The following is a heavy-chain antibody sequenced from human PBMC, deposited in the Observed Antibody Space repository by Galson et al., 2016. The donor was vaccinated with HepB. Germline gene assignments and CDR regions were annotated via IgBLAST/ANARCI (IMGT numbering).Heavy chain of an antibody. CDR3: ARGPHKNRMGPGRNYYYGMDV. CDR2: MNHRGST. Sequence: SETLSLTCAVYGGSFSDYYWSWIRQPPGKGLEWIGEMNHRGSTNYNPSLKSRVSISVDTSKKQFYLKLSSVTAADTAMFYCARGPHKNRMGPGRNYYYGMDVWGQGSTVTGSS. J-gene: IGHJ6*02. D-gene: IGHD2-15*01. CDR1: GGSFSDYY. V-gene: IGHV4-34*01.